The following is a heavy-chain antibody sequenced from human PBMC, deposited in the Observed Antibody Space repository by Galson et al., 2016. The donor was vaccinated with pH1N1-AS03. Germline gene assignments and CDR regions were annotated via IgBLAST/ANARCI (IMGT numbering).Heavy chain of an antibody. J-gene: IGHJ2*01. CDR2: IRQDGSEK. D-gene: IGHD2-2*01. V-gene: IGHV3-7*03. CDR3: ARESPLKYYHDL. Sequence: SLRLSCAASGFSFSASWMSWVRQAPGKGLEWVANIRQDGSEKYYVDSVEGRLTISRDNAKNSLYLQMNSLRDEDRAVYYCARESPLKYYHDLWGRGTLVTVSS. CDR1: GFSFSASW.